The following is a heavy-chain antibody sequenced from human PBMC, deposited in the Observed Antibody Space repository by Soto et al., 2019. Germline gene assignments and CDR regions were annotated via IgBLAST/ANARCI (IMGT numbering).Heavy chain of an antibody. V-gene: IGHV1-18*01. CDR3: ARSGVAYYDILTGYFPFDY. Sequence: QVQLVQSGAEVKKPGASVKVSCKASGYTFTSYGISWVRQAPGQGLEWMGWISAYNGNTNYAQKLQGRVTMTTDTSTSTAYMEMRSLRSEETAVYYCARSGVAYYDILTGYFPFDYWGQGTLVTVSS. CDR2: ISAYNGNT. J-gene: IGHJ4*02. CDR1: GYTFTSYG. D-gene: IGHD3-9*01.